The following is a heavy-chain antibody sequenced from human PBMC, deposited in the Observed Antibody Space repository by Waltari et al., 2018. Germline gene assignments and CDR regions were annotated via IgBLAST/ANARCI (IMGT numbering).Heavy chain of an antibody. CDR3: ARGPPSTDWNDGGSSDY. CDR1: GYTFTSYD. CDR2: MNPNSGNT. Sequence: QVQLVQSGAEVKKPGDSVKVSCKASGYTFTSYDINWVRQATGQGLEWMGWMNPNSGNTGYAQKFQGRVTMTRNTSISTAYMELSSLRSEDTAVYYCARGPPSTDWNDGGSSDYWGQGTLVTVSS. J-gene: IGHJ4*02. D-gene: IGHD1-1*01. V-gene: IGHV1-8*01.